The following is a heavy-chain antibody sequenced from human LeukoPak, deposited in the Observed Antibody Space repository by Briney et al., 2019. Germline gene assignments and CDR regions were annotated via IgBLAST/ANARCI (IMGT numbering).Heavy chain of an antibody. CDR2: ISGDGGSR. CDR3: ATDCSSNRCYSL. Sequence: GGSLRLSCAVSGFNFNHYAMNWVRQPPGKGLEWVSFISGDGGSRYYADSVKGRFTVSRDNGKNSLYLKMNSLRLGDTALYYCATDCSSNRCYSLWGPGTLVTVSS. D-gene: IGHD2-15*01. CDR1: GFNFNHYA. V-gene: IGHV3-43*02. J-gene: IGHJ4*02.